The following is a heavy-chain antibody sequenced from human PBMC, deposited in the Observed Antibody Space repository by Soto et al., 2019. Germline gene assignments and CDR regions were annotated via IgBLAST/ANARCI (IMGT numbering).Heavy chain of an antibody. CDR2: ISYDGNNE. CDR3: AKVGSTPFLEWLFHFDF. V-gene: IGHV3-30*18. CDR1: GFTFSDYG. D-gene: IGHD3-3*02. J-gene: IGHJ4*02. Sequence: PGGSLRLSCAASGFTFSDYGMHWVRQAPGKGLEWVAIISYDGNNEYYADSVKGRFTISRDNSKNTLFLQMNSVRPDDTDVYYCAKVGSTPFLEWLFHFDFWGQGTLVTVSS.